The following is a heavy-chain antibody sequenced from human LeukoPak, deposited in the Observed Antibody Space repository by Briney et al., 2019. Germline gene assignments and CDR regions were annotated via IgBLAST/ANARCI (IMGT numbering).Heavy chain of an antibody. CDR2: IDPSGGST. CDR1: GYTFTSYY. V-gene: IGHV1-46*01. J-gene: IGHJ5*02. CDR3: ARRSCWGSSTSCLRANWFDP. D-gene: IGHD2-2*01. Sequence: ASVKVSCKASGYTFTSYYMHWVRQAPGQGLGWMGIIDPSGGSTSYAQKFQGRVTMTRDTSTSTVYMELSSLRSEDTAVYYCARRSCWGSSTSCLRANWFDPWGQGTLVIVSS.